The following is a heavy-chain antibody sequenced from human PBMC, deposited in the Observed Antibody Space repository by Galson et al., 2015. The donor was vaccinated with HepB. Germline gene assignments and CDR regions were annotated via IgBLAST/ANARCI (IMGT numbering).Heavy chain of an antibody. V-gene: IGHV1-8*01. D-gene: IGHD3-22*01. CDR1: GSTFGNFD. Sequence: SVKVSCKASGSTFGNFDINWVRQAPGQGLEWVGWMNPNSGKTGYVQNLQGRLTMTRNTSITTAYMELSRLRPEDSAMYYCVRARYSSSFKDYWGQGTLVTVSS. CDR3: VRARYSSSFKDY. J-gene: IGHJ4*02. CDR2: MNPNSGKT.